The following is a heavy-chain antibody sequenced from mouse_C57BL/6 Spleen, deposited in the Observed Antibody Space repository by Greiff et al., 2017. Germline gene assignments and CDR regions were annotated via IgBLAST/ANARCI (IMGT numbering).Heavy chain of an antibody. V-gene: IGHV1-20*01. CDR3: ARSERAYYLYYFDY. CDR1: GYSFTGYF. D-gene: IGHD2-10*01. CDR2: INPYNGDT. Sequence: EVNVVESGPELVKPGDSVKISCKASGYSFTGYFMNWVMQSHGKSLEWIGRINPYNGDTFYNQKFKGKATLTVDKSSSTAHMELRSLTSEDSAVYYCARSERAYYLYYFDYWGQGTTLTVSS. J-gene: IGHJ2*01.